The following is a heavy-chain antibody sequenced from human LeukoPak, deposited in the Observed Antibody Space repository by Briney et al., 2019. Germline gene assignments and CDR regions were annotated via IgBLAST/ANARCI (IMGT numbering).Heavy chain of an antibody. D-gene: IGHD2-15*01. Sequence: SETLSLTCTVSGGSISSGGYYWSWIRQHPGKGLEWIGYIYYRGSTYYNPSLKSRVTISVDTSKNQFSLKLSSVTAADTAVYYCAREFAEPLGYCSGGSCPRYFDLWGRGTLVTVSS. J-gene: IGHJ2*01. CDR3: AREFAEPLGYCSGGSCPRYFDL. CDR2: IYYRGST. CDR1: GGSISSGGYY. V-gene: IGHV4-31*03.